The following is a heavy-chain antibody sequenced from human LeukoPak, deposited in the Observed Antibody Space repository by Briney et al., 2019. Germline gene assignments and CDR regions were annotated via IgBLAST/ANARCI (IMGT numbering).Heavy chain of an antibody. Sequence: GGSLRLSCAASGFTFSSYAMSWVRQAPGKGLEWVSGISDGGSSTYYADSVKGRFTISRDNSKNTLYLQMNSLRAEDTAVYYCARRLTTAVALWGQGTLVTVSS. CDR1: GFTFSSYA. D-gene: IGHD4-23*01. CDR2: ISDGGSST. CDR3: ARRLTTAVAL. V-gene: IGHV3-23*01. J-gene: IGHJ4*02.